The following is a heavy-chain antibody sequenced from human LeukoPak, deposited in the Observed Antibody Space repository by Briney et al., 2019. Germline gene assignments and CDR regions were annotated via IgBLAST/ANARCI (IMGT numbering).Heavy chain of an antibody. CDR1: GFTFSTYA. CDR2: ISSSGGST. D-gene: IGHD4-23*01. J-gene: IGHJ4*02. V-gene: IGHV3-23*01. CDR3: AKDRSVVTPPVGY. Sequence: GGSLRLSCAASGFTFSTYAMTWVRQAPGKGPEWVSTISSSGGSTYYADSVKGRFTVSRDNSKNTLFLQMNSLRAEDTAVYYCAKDRSVVTPPVGYWGQGTLVIVSS.